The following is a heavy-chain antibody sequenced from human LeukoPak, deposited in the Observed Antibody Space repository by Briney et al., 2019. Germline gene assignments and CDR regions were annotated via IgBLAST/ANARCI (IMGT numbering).Heavy chain of an antibody. CDR1: GFTFSSYW. Sequence: PGGXLRLSCAASGFTFSSYWMSWVRQAPGKGLEWVANIKQDGSEKYYVDSVKGRFTISRDNAKNSLYLQMSSLRAEDTAVYYCARVGGCCYFDYWGQGAPVTVSS. CDR3: ARVGGCCYFDY. D-gene: IGHD2-15*01. J-gene: IGHJ4*02. V-gene: IGHV3-7*01. CDR2: IKQDGSEK.